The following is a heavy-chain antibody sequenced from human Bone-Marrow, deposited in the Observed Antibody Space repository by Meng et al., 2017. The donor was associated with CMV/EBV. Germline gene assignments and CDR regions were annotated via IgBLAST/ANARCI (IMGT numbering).Heavy chain of an antibody. J-gene: IGHJ3*02. CDR3: ARDTHGYCSSTSCSDAFDI. Sequence: GGSLRLSCVASGFTFSRCSMTWVRQAPGKGLEWVSTITSSREYIYYADSVEGRFTISRDNAKNSLYLQMNSLRAEDTAVYYCARDTHGYCSSTSCSDAFDIWGQGTVVTVSS. CDR2: ITSSREYI. V-gene: IGHV3-21*01. D-gene: IGHD2-2*03. CDR1: GFTFSRCS.